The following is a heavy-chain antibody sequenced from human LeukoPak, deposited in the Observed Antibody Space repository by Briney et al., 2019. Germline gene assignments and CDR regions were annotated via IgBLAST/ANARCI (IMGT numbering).Heavy chain of an antibody. CDR2: IYTSGST. Sequence: SETLSLTCTVSGGSISSGSYYWSWIRQPAGKGLEWIGRIYTSGSTNYNPSLKSRVTISVDTSKNQFSLKLSSVTAADTAVYYCXXGTPTTPFKXYYXXMXXWGXXXXXT. CDR3: XXGTPTTPFKXYYXXMXX. V-gene: IGHV4-61*02. CDR1: GGSISSGSYY. J-gene: IGHJ6*03. D-gene: IGHD5-12*01.